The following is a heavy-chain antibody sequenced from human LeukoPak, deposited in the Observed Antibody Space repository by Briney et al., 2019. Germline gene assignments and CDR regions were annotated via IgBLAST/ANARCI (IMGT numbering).Heavy chain of an antibody. CDR3: ASAPRLAVAGTNYFDY. Sequence: SETLSLTCAVYGGSFSGYYWSWIRQPPGKGLEWIGEINHSGSTNYNPSLKSRVTISVDTSKNQFSLKLSSVTAADTAVYYCASAPRLAVAGTNYFDYWGQGTLVTVSS. CDR1: GGSFSGYY. D-gene: IGHD6-19*01. CDR2: INHSGST. V-gene: IGHV4-34*01. J-gene: IGHJ4*02.